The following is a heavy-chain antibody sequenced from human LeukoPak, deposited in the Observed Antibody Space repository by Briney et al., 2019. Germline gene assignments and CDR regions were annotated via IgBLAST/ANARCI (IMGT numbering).Heavy chain of an antibody. J-gene: IGHJ4*02. D-gene: IGHD6-13*01. CDR3: TYISTSGNY. Sequence: ASVKVSCKASGYTFTGYHMHWVRQAPGQGLGWMGWINPNSGDTHYAQKFQGRVTMTSDTSISTAYLELSRLTSDDTAVFYCTYISTSGNYWGQGTLVTVSS. CDR1: GYTFTGYH. CDR2: INPNSGDT. V-gene: IGHV1-2*02.